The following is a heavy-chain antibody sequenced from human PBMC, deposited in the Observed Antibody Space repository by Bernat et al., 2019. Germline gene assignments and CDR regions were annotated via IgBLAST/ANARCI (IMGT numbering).Heavy chain of an antibody. V-gene: IGHV3-33*01. CDR1: GFTFSSYG. CDR3: ARGKGPDHGYYFDY. J-gene: IGHJ4*02. Sequence: QVQLVESGGGVVQPGRSLRLSCAASGFTFSSYGMHWVRQAPGKGLEWVAVIWYDGSNKYYADSVKGRFTISRDNAENTLYLQMNSLRAEDTAVYYCARGKGPDHGYYFDYWGQGTLVTVSS. CDR2: IWYDGSNK.